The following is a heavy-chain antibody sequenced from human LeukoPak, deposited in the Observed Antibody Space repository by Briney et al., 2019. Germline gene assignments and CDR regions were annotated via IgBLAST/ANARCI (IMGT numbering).Heavy chain of an antibody. V-gene: IGHV3-11*01. CDR3: ARAKRGSCCNFDY. J-gene: IGHJ4*02. CDR2: ISSSGSTI. D-gene: IGHD2-15*01. CDR1: GFTFSDYY. Sequence: GGSLRLSCAASGFTFSDYYMSWIRQAPGKGQEWVSYISSSGSTIYYADSVKGRFTISRDNAKNSLYLQMNSLRAEDTAVYYCARAKRGSCCNFDYWGQGTLVTVSS.